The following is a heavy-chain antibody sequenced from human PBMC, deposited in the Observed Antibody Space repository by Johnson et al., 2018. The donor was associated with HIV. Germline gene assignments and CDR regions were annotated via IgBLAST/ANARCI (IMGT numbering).Heavy chain of an antibody. V-gene: IGHV3-9*01. J-gene: IGHJ3*02. Sequence: EVQLVESGGGVVRPGGSLRLSCAASGFTFDDYAMHWVRQAPGKGLEWVSGISWNSGSIGYADSVKGRFTISRDNAKNSLYLQMNSLRAEDTALYYCTRGIPNLPITGTRGFDIWGQGTMVTVSS. D-gene: IGHD1-20*01. CDR2: ISWNSGSI. CDR3: TRGIPNLPITGTRGFDI. CDR1: GFTFDDYA.